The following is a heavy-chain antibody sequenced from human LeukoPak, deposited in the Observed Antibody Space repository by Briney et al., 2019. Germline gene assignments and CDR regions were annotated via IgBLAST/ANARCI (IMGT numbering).Heavy chain of an antibody. CDR1: GGSISGYY. CDR3: ARGRLAHIDY. CDR2: IYYSGTT. Sequence: PSETLSLTCTVSGGSISGYYWSWIRQPPGKGLEWIAFIYYSGTTNYNPSLKSRVTISVDTSKNQFSLKLSSVTAADTAVYYCARGRLAHIDYWGQGTLVTVSS. D-gene: IGHD6-19*01. J-gene: IGHJ4*02. V-gene: IGHV4-59*01.